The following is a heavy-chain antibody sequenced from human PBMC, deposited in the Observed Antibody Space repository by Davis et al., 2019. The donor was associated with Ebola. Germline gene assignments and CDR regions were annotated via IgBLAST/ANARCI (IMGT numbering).Heavy chain of an antibody. CDR1: GYSFTNYW. V-gene: IGHV5-51*01. CDR3: ARHGDAATGGTYYMDV. D-gene: IGHD2-15*01. Sequence: GESLKISCKGSGYSFTNYWIGWVRQMPGKGLEWMGIIYPGDSDTRYSPSFQGQVTISADRSITTAYLQWSSLKASDTAMYYCARHGDAATGGTYYMDVWGKGTTVSVSS. J-gene: IGHJ6*03. CDR2: IYPGDSDT.